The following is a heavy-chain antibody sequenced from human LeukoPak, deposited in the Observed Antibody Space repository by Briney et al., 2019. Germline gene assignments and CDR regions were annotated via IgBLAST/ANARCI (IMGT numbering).Heavy chain of an antibody. D-gene: IGHD2-8*01. J-gene: IGHJ4*02. V-gene: IGHV3-30-3*01. CDR1: RFTFSSHA. CDR2: ISYDGSNE. CDR3: ARGPGSSVYASAIDY. Sequence: GGSLRLSCAASRFTFSSHAMHWVRQAPGKGLDWVAVISYDGSNEYYADSVKGRFTISRDNSKNTLYLQMNSLRADDTAVYYCARGPGSSVYASAIDYWGQGTLVTVSS.